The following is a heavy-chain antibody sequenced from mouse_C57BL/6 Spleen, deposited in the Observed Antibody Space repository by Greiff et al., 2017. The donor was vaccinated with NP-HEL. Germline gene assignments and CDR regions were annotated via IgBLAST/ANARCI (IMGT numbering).Heavy chain of an antibody. CDR1: GYTFTSYW. CDR2: IYPGSGST. J-gene: IGHJ4*01. D-gene: IGHD1-1*01. V-gene: IGHV1-55*01. Sequence: QVQLQQPGAELVKPGASVKMSCKASGYTFTSYWITWVKPRPGQGLEWIGDIYPGSGSTNYNEKFKSKATLTVDTSSSTAYMQLSSLTSEDSAVYYCARDYGSNAMDYWGQGTSVTVSS. CDR3: ARDYGSNAMDY.